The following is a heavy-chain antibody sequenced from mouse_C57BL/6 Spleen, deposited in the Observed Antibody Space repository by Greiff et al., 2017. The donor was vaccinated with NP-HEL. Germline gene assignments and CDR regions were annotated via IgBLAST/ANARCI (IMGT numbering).Heavy chain of an antibody. Sequence: EVQGVESGAGLVKPGGSLKLSCAASGFTFSSYAMSWVRQTPEKRLEWVAYISSGGDYIYYADPVKGRFPIARDNARNTLYLQMSSLKSEDTAMYYCTRDGYYVGWYFDVWGQGTSVTVSS. D-gene: IGHD2-3*01. CDR1: GFTFSSYA. J-gene: IGHJ4*01. V-gene: IGHV5-9-1*02. CDR2: ISSGGDYI. CDR3: TRDGYYVGWYFDV.